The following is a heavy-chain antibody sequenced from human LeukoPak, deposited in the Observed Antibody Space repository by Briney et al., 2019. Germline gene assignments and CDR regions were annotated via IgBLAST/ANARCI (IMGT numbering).Heavy chain of an antibody. V-gene: IGHV3-30*18. Sequence: PGRSLRLSCAASGFTFSSYGMHWVRQAPGKGLEWVAVISYDGSNKYYADSVKGRFTISRDNSKNRLYPQMNSLRAEDTAVYYCAKQGTAMVRAYFDYWGQGTLVTVSP. CDR1: GFTFSSYG. CDR2: ISYDGSNK. J-gene: IGHJ4*02. CDR3: AKQGTAMVRAYFDY. D-gene: IGHD5-18*01.